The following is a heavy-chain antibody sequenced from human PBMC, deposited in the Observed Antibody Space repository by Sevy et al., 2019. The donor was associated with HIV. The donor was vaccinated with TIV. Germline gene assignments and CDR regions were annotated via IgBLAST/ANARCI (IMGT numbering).Heavy chain of an antibody. J-gene: IGHJ4*02. CDR3: AILGTYYYDGSGYYYQVPSDY. D-gene: IGHD3-22*01. Sequence: GGSLRLSCAASGVTFSSYAMSWVRQAPGKGLEWVSTISGSGGSTYYADSVKGRFTISRDNFKNTLYLQMNSLRAEDTAVHYCAILGTYYYDGSGYYYQVPSDYWGQGTLVTVSS. CDR1: GVTFSSYA. V-gene: IGHV3-23*01. CDR2: ISGSGGST.